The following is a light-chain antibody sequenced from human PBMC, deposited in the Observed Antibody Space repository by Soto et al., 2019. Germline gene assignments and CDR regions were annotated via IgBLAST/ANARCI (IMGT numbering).Light chain of an antibody. CDR3: SSYASSSPFV. CDR2: DVS. J-gene: IGLJ1*01. CDR1: GSDVGGYKY. V-gene: IGLV2-14*01. Sequence: QSVLTQPASGSGSPGQSITISCTGTGSDVGGYKYVSWYQQLPGKAPKLMIYDVSYRPSGVSDRFSGSKSGNTASLIISGLQAEDEADYYCSSYASSSPFVIGTGTKVTVL.